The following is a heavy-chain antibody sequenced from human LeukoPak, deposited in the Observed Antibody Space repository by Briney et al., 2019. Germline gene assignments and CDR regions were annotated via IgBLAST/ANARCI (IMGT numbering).Heavy chain of an antibody. CDR1: GFTVSSNY. CDR3: ARGLALSLRYFDWPPTYIPNWFDP. D-gene: IGHD3-9*01. J-gene: IGHJ5*02. V-gene: IGHV3-66*02. CDR2: IYSGGST. Sequence: GGSLRLSCAASGFTVSSNYMSWVRQAPGKGLECVSVIYSGGSTYYADSVKGRFTISRDNSKNTLYLQMNSLRAEDTAVYYCARGLALSLRYFDWPPTYIPNWFDPWGQGTLVTVSS.